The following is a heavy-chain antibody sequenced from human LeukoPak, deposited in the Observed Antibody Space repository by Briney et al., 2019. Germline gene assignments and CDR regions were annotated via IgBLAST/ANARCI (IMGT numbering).Heavy chain of an antibody. V-gene: IGHV3-7*03. CDR3: ASFVHEVGGFFDY. CDR2: IKQDGSEK. D-gene: IGHD3-16*01. CDR1: GFTFSSYW. J-gene: IGHJ4*02. Sequence: GGSLRLSCAASGFTFSSYWMSWVRQAPGKGLEWVANIKQDGSEKYYVDSVKVRFTISRDNAKNSLYLQMNSLRAEDTAVYYCASFVHEVGGFFDYWGQGTLVTVSS.